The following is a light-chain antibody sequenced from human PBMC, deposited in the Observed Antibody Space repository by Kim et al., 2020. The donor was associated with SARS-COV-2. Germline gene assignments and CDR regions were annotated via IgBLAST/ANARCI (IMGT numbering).Light chain of an antibody. CDR3: QQYYSTQWT. CDR1: QSVLYSSNNKNY. J-gene: IGKJ1*01. Sequence: ATINCKSSQSVLYSSNNKNYLAWYQQKPGQPPKLLIYWASTRESRVPDRFSGSGSGTDFTLTISSLQAEDVAVYYCQQYYSTQWTFGQGTKVDIK. V-gene: IGKV4-1*01. CDR2: WAS.